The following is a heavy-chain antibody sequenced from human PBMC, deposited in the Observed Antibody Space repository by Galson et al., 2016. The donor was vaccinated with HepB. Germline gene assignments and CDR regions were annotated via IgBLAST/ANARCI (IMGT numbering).Heavy chain of an antibody. J-gene: IGHJ6*02. CDR3: ARGRAWDTTLVAVPDGMDA. D-gene: IGHD2-2*01. CDR2: ISYDGRFE. CDR1: GFTFSSYG. Sequence: SLRLSCAASGFTFSSYGMHWVRQAPGKGLEWVAVISYDGRFENYADSVRGRFTISRDNSRNTLSLQMNSLRVEDKAVYYCARGRAWDTTLVAVPDGMDAWGQGTTVTVSS. V-gene: IGHV3-30*03.